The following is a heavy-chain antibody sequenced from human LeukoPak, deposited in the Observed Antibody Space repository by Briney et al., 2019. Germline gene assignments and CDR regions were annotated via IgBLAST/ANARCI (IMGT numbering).Heavy chain of an antibody. CDR3: ANQWFDY. CDR1: GFTLSSCG. J-gene: IGHJ4*02. CDR2: ISANGGST. Sequence: GGSLRLSCAASGFTLSSCGMNWVRQAPDKGLEWVSTISANGGSTYYADSVKGRFTISTDNSKNTLYLQMNSLRADDTALYYCANQWFDYWGQGTLVTVSS. D-gene: IGHD6-19*01. V-gene: IGHV3-23*01.